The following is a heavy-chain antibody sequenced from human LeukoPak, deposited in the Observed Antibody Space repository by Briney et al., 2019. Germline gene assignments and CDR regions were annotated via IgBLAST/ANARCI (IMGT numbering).Heavy chain of an antibody. CDR2: IYYSGST. V-gene: IGHV4-59*01. CDR3: ARALGDFWSGYYNWYFDL. J-gene: IGHJ2*01. D-gene: IGHD3-3*01. CDR1: GGSISSYY. Sequence: PSETLSLTCTVSGGSISSYYWSWIRQPPGKGLEWIGYIYYSGSTNYNPSLKSRVTISVDTSKNQFSLKLSSVTAADTAVYYCARALGDFWSGYYNWYFDLWGRGTLVTVSS.